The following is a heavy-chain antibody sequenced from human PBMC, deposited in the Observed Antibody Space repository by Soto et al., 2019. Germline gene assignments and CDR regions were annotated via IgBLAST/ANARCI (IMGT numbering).Heavy chain of an antibody. Sequence: PSETLSLTCTVSGGSISNYYWSWVRQPPGKGLEWIGYIYDSGSTNYNPSLKSRVTISVDTSKNQFSLRLTSVTAADTAVYYCARDKITGLFDSWGQGTLVTVSS. CDR2: IYDSGST. CDR3: ARDKITGLFDS. CDR1: GGSISNYY. V-gene: IGHV4-59*12. D-gene: IGHD2-8*02. J-gene: IGHJ4*02.